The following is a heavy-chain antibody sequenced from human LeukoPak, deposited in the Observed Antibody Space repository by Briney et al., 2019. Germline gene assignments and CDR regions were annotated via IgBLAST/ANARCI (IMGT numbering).Heavy chain of an antibody. CDR3: AKRKTPDWWDAFDF. D-gene: IGHD2-15*01. V-gene: IGHV3-23*01. J-gene: IGHJ3*01. CDR2: ISDSDDST. Sequence: PGGSLRLSCAASGFTFNTYVMTWVRQAPGKGLEWVSDISDSDDSTYYADSVKGRFTISRDNSKNTLFLQMISLRADDTAIYFCAKRKTPDWWDAFDFWGQGTIVTVSS. CDR1: GFTFNTYV.